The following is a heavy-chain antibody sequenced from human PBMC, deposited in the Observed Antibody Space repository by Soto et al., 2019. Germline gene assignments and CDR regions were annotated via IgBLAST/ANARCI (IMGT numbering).Heavy chain of an antibody. Sequence: GKGLEWVGRIKSKTDGGTTDYASSVKGRLTISREESKNTLYLQMTSLKTEDTAVYYCTTGYFSSTGCYYYYYYVMDVRRQGSTV. CDR2: IKSKTDGGTT. J-gene: IGHJ6*02. D-gene: IGHD2-2*01. CDR3: TTGYFSSTGCYYYYYYVMDV. V-gene: IGHV3-15*07.